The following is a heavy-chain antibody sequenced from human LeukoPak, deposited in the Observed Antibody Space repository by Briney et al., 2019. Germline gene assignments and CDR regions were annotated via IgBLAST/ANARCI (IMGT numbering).Heavy chain of an antibody. Sequence: GGSLRLSCAASGFTFSSYSMNWVRQAPGKGLEWVSSISSSSSYIYYADSVKGRFTISRDNAKNSLYLQMNSLRAEDTAVYYCARDPTYSSTASDAFDIWGQGTMVTVSS. V-gene: IGHV3-21*01. CDR3: ARDPTYSSTASDAFDI. D-gene: IGHD6-13*01. CDR1: GFTFSSYS. J-gene: IGHJ3*02. CDR2: ISSSSSYI.